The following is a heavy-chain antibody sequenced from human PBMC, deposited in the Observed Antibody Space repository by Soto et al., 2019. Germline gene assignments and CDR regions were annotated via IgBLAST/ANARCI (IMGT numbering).Heavy chain of an antibody. CDR2: ISYDGSNK. D-gene: IGHD3-22*01. J-gene: IGHJ3*02. V-gene: IGHV3-30-3*01. CDR1: GFTFSSYA. CDR3: ARDFRGYYDSSGYYLDALDI. Sequence: GGSLRLSCAASGFTFSSYAMHWVHHAPGKGLEWVAVISYDGSNKYYADSVKGRFTISRDNSKNTLYLQMNSLRAEDTAVYYCARDFRGYYDSSGYYLDALDIWGQGTMVTVSS.